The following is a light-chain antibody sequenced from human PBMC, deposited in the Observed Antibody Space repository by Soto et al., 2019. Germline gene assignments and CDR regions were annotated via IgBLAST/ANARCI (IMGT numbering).Light chain of an antibody. J-gene: IGKJ4*01. V-gene: IGKV1-27*01. CDR1: QGISSY. CDR2: AAS. Sequence: DFQMTQSPSSLSASVGDRVTVTCRASQGISSYLAWYQQKPGKVPKLLIYAASTLQPGVPSRFSGSGSGTDFTLTISSLQPEDVATYYCQKYDSAASLTFGGGTKVEIK. CDR3: QKYDSAASLT.